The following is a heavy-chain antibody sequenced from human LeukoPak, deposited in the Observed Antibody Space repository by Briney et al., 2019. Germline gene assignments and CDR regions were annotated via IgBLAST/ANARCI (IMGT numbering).Heavy chain of an antibody. Sequence: PSETLSLTCTVSGGSISSYYCSWIRQPAGEGLEWIGRIYTSGSTNYNPSLKSRVTMSVDTSKNQFSLKRSSVTAADTAVYYCAREGGGYSGYDLVTRYYYYGMDVWGQGTTVTVSS. CDR3: AREGGGYSGYDLVTRYYYYGMDV. J-gene: IGHJ6*02. V-gene: IGHV4-4*07. D-gene: IGHD5-12*01. CDR2: IYTSGST. CDR1: GGSISSYY.